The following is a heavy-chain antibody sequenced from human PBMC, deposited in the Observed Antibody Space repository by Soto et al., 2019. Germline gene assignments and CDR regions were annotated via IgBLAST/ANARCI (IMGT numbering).Heavy chain of an antibody. CDR1: GFTFSNYA. D-gene: IGHD6-13*01. Sequence: EVQLLESGGGLVQPGGSLRLSCAASGFTFSNYAMSWVRQAPGKGLEWVSVISGSGGSTNYADSVKGRFTISRDNSKNTLYLQMSSLRAEDTAVYYCARCSSSWYEYFDHWGQGTLVTVSS. V-gene: IGHV3-23*01. J-gene: IGHJ4*02. CDR3: ARCSSSWYEYFDH. CDR2: ISGSGGST.